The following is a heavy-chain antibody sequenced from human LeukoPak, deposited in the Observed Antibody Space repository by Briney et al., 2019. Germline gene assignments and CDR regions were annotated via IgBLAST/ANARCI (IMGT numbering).Heavy chain of an antibody. CDR1: GFTFSNYG. CDR3: AREYMVNWFDP. V-gene: IGHV1-69*01. J-gene: IGHJ5*02. Sequence: PGGSLRLSCAASGFTFSNYGIHWVRQAPGQGLEWMGGIIPIFGTANYAQKFQGRVTITADESTSTAYMELSSLRSEDTAVYYCAREYMVNWFDPWGQGTLVTVSS. CDR2: IIPIFGTA. D-gene: IGHD3-10*01.